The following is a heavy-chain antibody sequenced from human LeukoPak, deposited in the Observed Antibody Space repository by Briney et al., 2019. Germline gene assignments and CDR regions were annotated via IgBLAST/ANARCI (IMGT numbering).Heavy chain of an antibody. Sequence: ASVKVPCKASGYTFTSYGISWVRQAPGQGLEWMGWISAYNGNTNYAQKLQGRVTMTTDTSTSTAYMELRSLRSDDTAVYYCAREVRPWYSSSSHFDYWGQGTLVTVSS. J-gene: IGHJ4*02. D-gene: IGHD6-6*01. CDR3: AREVRPWYSSSSHFDY. V-gene: IGHV1-18*01. CDR1: GYTFTSYG. CDR2: ISAYNGNT.